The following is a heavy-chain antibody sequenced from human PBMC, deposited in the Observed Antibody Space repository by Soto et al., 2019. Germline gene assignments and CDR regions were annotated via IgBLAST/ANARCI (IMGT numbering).Heavy chain of an antibody. Sequence: LRLSCAASGFTFSSYSMNWVRQAPGKGLEWVSSISSSSSYIYYADSVKGRFTISRDNAKNSLYLQMNSLRAEDTAVYYCARDKGGIAVAEYYFDYWGQGTLVTVSS. CDR3: ARDKGGIAVAEYYFDY. J-gene: IGHJ4*02. D-gene: IGHD6-19*01. CDR2: ISSSSSYI. V-gene: IGHV3-21*01. CDR1: GFTFSSYS.